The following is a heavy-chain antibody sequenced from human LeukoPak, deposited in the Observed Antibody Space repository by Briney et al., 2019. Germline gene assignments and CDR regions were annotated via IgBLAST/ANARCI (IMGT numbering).Heavy chain of an antibody. D-gene: IGHD6-13*01. CDR1: GYTFTGYY. CDR3: ARDGDRSSWGSFYYYYMDV. Sequence: ASVKASCKASGYTFTGYYMHWVRQAPGQGLEWMGWINPNSGGTNYAQKFQGRVTMTRDTSISTAYMELSRLRSDDTAVYYCARDGDRSSWGSFYYYYMDVWGKGTTVTVSS. V-gene: IGHV1-2*02. J-gene: IGHJ6*03. CDR2: INPNSGGT.